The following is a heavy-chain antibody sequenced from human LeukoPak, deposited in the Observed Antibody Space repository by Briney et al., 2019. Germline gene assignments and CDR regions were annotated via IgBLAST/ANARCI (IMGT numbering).Heavy chain of an antibody. CDR2: ISSDGRRE. D-gene: IGHD1-26*01. J-gene: IGHJ4*02. Sequence: PGGSLRLSCAASGFTLCSHTMHWARQGPGEGLEWVAAISSDGRREFYADSVKGRFTISRDNSKNTLSLQMTSLKAEDTALYYCARDLSGGYSLDYWGQGAQVTVSS. CDR3: ARDLSGGYSLDY. V-gene: IGHV3-30*04. CDR1: GFTLCSHT.